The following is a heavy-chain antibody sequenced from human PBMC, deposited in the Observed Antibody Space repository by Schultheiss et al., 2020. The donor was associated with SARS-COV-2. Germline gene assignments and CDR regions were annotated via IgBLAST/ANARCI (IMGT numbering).Heavy chain of an antibody. Sequence: SETLSLTCAVYGGSFSGYYWSWIRQPPGKGLEWIGEINHSGSTNYNPSLKSRVTISVDTSKNQFSLKLSSVTAADTAVYYCARRYCSSTSCYSRYYYYGMDVWGQGTTVTVSS. V-gene: IGHV4-34*01. D-gene: IGHD2-2*01. J-gene: IGHJ6*02. CDR3: ARRYCSSTSCYSRYYYYGMDV. CDR1: GGSFSGYY. CDR2: INHSGST.